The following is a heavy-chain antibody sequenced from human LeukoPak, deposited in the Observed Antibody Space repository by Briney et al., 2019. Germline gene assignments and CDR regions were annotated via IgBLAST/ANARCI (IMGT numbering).Heavy chain of an antibody. D-gene: IGHD5-12*01. Sequence: GASVKVSCKASGGTFSSYAISWVRQAPGQGLEWMGRIIPILGIANYAQKFQGRVTITADKSTSTAYMELSSLRSEDTAVYYCAREPLRYSGYDYVYYFDYWGQGTLVTVSS. CDR2: IIPILGIA. CDR3: AREPLRYSGYDYVYYFDY. V-gene: IGHV1-69*04. J-gene: IGHJ4*02. CDR1: GGTFSSYA.